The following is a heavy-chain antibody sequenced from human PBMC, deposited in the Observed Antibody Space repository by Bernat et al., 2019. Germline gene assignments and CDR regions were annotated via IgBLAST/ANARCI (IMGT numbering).Heavy chain of an antibody. J-gene: IGHJ4*02. CDR3: AKAFGGGTSC. CDR1: GFTFSSYS. Sequence: EVQLVESGGGLVKPGGSLRLSCAASGFTFSSYSVNWVRQAPGKGLEWVSSISPSSTYIYYADSVKDRFTISRDNAKNSLYLQMNSLRAEDTAVYYCAKAFGGGTSCWGQGALVTVSS. CDR2: ISPSSTYI. D-gene: IGHD3-16*01. V-gene: IGHV3-21*04.